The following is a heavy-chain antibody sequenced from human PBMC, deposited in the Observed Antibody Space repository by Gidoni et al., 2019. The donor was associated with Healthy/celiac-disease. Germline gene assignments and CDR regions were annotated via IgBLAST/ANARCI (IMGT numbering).Heavy chain of an antibody. CDR1: GGSFSGYY. CDR2: INHSGST. J-gene: IGHJ4*02. D-gene: IGHD4-17*01. V-gene: IGHV4-34*01. CDR3: ARSYGDYDFDY. Sequence: QVQLQQWGAGLLKPSETLSLTCAVYGGSFSGYYWSWIRQPPGKGLEWIGEINHSGSTNYNPSLKSRVTISVDTSKNQFSLKLSSVTAADTAVYYCARSYGDYDFDYWGQGTLVTVSS.